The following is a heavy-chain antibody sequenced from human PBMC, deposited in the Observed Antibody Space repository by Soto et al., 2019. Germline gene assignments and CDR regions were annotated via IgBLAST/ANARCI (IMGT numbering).Heavy chain of an antibody. J-gene: IGHJ3*02. CDR2: ISSSSSYI. D-gene: IGHD3-3*01. CDR1: GFTFSSYS. CDR3: ASLWKDDFWSGYYTKGRDDAFDI. V-gene: IGHV3-21*01. Sequence: EVQLVESGGGLVKPGGSLRLSCAASGFTFSSYSMNWVRQAPGKGLEWVSSISSSSSYIYYADSVKGRFTISRDNAKNSLYLQMNSLRAEDTAVYYCASLWKDDFWSGYYTKGRDDAFDIWGQGTMVTVSS.